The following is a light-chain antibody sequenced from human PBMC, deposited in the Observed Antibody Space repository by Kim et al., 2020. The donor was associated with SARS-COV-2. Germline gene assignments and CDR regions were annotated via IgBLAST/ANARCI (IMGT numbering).Light chain of an antibody. CDR1: SSDVGAYNY. CDR2: DVT. Sequence: QSALTQPASVSGSPGQSITISCTGTSSDVGAYNYVSWYQQHPGEAPKLMIYDVTDRPSGVSDRFSGSKSGNTASLTISGLQIEDEADYYCSSFAGASRRCVFGTGTMVTVL. J-gene: IGLJ1*01. V-gene: IGLV2-14*03. CDR3: SSFAGASRRCV.